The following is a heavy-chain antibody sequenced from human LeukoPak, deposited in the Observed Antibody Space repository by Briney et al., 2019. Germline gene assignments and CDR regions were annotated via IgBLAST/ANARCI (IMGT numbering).Heavy chain of an antibody. CDR3: ARDRFSGSYPLDY. D-gene: IGHD1-26*01. J-gene: IGHJ4*02. V-gene: IGHV3-21*04. CDR2: ISNSSNYI. CDR1: GFTFTHYS. Sequence: GGSLRLSCSASGFTFTHYSINWVRQAPGKGLEWLSSISNSSNYIYYADSVKGRFTISRDNAKNSLYLQMNSLRAEDTAVYFCARDRFSGSYPLDYWGQGTLVTVSS.